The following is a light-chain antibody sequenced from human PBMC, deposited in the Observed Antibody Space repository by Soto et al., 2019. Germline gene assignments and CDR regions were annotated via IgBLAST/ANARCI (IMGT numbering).Light chain of an antibody. Sequence: EIVLTQSPATLSLSPGERATLSCRASQSVSSYLAWYQQKPGQAPRLLIYDASNRATGIPARFSGSGSGTDFTLTISSLEPEDFAVYYCQHLGGFGQGTKVEIK. CDR1: QSVSSY. V-gene: IGKV3-11*01. CDR2: DAS. CDR3: QHLGG. J-gene: IGKJ1*01.